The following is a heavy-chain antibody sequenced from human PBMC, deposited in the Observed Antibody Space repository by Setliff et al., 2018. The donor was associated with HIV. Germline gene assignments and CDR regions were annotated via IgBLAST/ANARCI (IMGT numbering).Heavy chain of an antibody. J-gene: IGHJ6*03. CDR3: ARDVRWELFPGYLFYYYMDV. Sequence: SETLSLTCTVSGASISSHFWSWIRQPAGKGLEWIGRINPSGITNYNPSLRSRLTMSVDTSKNQISLKLTSVTAADTAVYYCARDVRWELFPGYLFYYYMDVWGTGTTVTVSS. V-gene: IGHV4-4*07. D-gene: IGHD3-10*01. CDR2: INPSGIT. CDR1: GASISSHF.